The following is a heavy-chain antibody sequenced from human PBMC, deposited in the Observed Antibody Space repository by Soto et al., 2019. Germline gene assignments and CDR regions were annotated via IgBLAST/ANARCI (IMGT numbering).Heavy chain of an antibody. CDR2: IWFDGSDK. Sequence: QVQLVESGGGVVQPGRSLRLSCAASGFTFSSYGMHWVRKAPGKGLEWVALIWFDGSDKYYTESVKGRFTISRDNSKSTLYLQMNSRRAEDTAVYYCARLYCSASSCYSVGAFDIRGQGTMFTVSS. D-gene: IGHD2-15*01. CDR1: GFTFSSYG. CDR3: ARLYCSASSCYSVGAFDI. J-gene: IGHJ3*02. V-gene: IGHV3-33*01.